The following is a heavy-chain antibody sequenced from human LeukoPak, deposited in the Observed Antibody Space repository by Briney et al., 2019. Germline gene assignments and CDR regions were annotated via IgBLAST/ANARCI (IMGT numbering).Heavy chain of an antibody. CDR1: GGSISSGDYY. Sequence: SETLSLTCTVSGGSISSGDYYWSWIRQPPGKGLEWIGYIYYRGSTYYNPSLKRRFTISVDTSKNQFSRKLSSVTAADTAVYYCARDLRNYGILTGYYFGDHWFDPWGQGTLVTVSS. D-gene: IGHD3-9*01. CDR3: ARDLRNYGILTGYYFGDHWFDP. J-gene: IGHJ5*02. CDR2: IYYRGST. V-gene: IGHV4-30-4*01.